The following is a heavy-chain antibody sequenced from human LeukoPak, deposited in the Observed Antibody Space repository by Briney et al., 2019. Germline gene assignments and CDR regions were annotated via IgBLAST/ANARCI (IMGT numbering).Heavy chain of an antibody. CDR1: EFSVGSNY. J-gene: IGHJ4*02. CDR3: ARRAGDYSHPYDY. D-gene: IGHD3-22*01. V-gene: IGHV3-66*04. CDR2: IYSGGST. Sequence: GGSLRLSCAASEFSVGSNYMTWVRQAPGKGLEWVSLIYSGGSTYYADSVKGRFTISRDNSKNTLYLQMNSLRAEDTAVYYCARRAGDYSHPYDYWGQGILVTVSS.